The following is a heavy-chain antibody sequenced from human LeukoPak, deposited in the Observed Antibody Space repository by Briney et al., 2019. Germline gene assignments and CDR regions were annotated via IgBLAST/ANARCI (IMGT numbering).Heavy chain of an antibody. J-gene: IGHJ4*02. CDR1: GFTFSDYN. V-gene: IGHV3-11*01. CDR3: AILAGGTAMGEFDY. D-gene: IGHD5-18*01. Sequence: GGSLRLSCAASGFTFSDYNMRWIRQAPGKGLEWVSSISRSGSTKYYADSVKGRFTISRDNAKNSLFLQMNSLRAEDTAVYYCAILAGGTAMGEFDYWGQGTLVTVSS. CDR2: ISRSGSTK.